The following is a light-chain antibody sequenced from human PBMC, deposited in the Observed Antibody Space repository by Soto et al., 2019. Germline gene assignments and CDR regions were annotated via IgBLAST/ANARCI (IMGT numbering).Light chain of an antibody. CDR1: QSVSSSY. J-gene: IGKJ1*01. CDR2: GAS. CDR3: QQYNNWPRT. V-gene: IGKV3-15*01. Sequence: EIVLTQSPGTPSFSTGERATLSCRASQSVSSSYLAWYQQKPGQAPRLLIYGASTRATGIPARFSGSGSGTEFTLTISSLQSEDFAVYYCQQYNNWPRTLGQGTKVDIK.